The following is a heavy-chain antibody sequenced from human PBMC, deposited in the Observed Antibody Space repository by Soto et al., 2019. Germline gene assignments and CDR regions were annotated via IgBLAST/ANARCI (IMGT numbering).Heavy chain of an antibody. J-gene: IGHJ4*02. CDR1: GFTFSRYA. CDR2: ISGSGGST. D-gene: IGHD3-10*01. Sequence: PGGSLRLSCAASGFTFSRYAMSWVRQAPGKGLEWVSAISGSGGSTYYADSVKGRFTISRDNSKNTLYLQMNSLRAEDTAVYYCAKNNLFGSGTKHYWGPGTLVTVSS. V-gene: IGHV3-23*01. CDR3: AKNNLFGSGTKHY.